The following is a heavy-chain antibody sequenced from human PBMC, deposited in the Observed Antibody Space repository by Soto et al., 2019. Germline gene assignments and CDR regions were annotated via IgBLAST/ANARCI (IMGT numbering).Heavy chain of an antibody. Sequence: PGGSLRLSCAASGFTFSSYAISWVRQAPGKGLEWVSAISGSGGSTYYADSVKGRFTISRDNSKNTLYLQMNSLRAEDTAVYYCAKSTGGSYPDSSYYGMDVWGQGNTVTVSS. D-gene: IGHD1-26*01. V-gene: IGHV3-23*01. J-gene: IGHJ6*02. CDR2: ISGSGGST. CDR3: AKSTGGSYPDSSYYGMDV. CDR1: GFTFSSYA.